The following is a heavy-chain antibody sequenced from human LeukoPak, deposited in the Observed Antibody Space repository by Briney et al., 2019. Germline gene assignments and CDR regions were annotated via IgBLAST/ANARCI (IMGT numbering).Heavy chain of an antibody. D-gene: IGHD6-13*01. Sequence: SETLSLTCTVSGGSISSSSYYWGWIRQPPGKGLEWIGSIYYSGSTYYNPSLKSRVTISVDTSKNQFSLKLSSVTAADTAVYYCARAIFKGSSSWYQPGYYYYGMDVWGQGTTVTVSS. CDR1: GGSISSSSYY. CDR3: ARAIFKGSSSWYQPGYYYYGMDV. CDR2: IYYSGST. V-gene: IGHV4-39*07. J-gene: IGHJ6*02.